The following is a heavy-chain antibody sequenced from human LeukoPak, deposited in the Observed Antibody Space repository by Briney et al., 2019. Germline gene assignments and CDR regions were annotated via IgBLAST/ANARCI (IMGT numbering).Heavy chain of an antibody. CDR1: GFTFSSYT. J-gene: IGHJ5*02. D-gene: IGHD3-10*01. V-gene: IGHV3-64*01. CDR2: ISSNGGST. Sequence: GGSLRLSCAASGFTFSSYTMHWVRQAPGKGLEYVSAISSNGGSTYYANSVKGRFTISRDNSKNTLYLQMGSLRAEDMAVYYCARVDGYYGSGSWFDPWGQGTLVTVSS. CDR3: ARVDGYYGSGSWFDP.